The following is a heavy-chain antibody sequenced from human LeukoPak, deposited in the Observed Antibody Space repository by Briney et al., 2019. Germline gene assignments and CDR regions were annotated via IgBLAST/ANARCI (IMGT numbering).Heavy chain of an antibody. V-gene: IGHV3-48*03. CDR1: GFTFRSYE. CDR2: ITSTGSNR. CDR3: ARDDDQGYFAGVFPLDR. J-gene: IGHJ5*02. D-gene: IGHD3-9*01. Sequence: GGSLRLSCAASGFTFRSYEMNWVRQAPGKGLEWVSYITSTGSNRYYADSVKGRFTISRDNAKNSLYLHMNSLRAEDTGIYYCARDDDQGYFAGVFPLDRWGQETLVTVSS.